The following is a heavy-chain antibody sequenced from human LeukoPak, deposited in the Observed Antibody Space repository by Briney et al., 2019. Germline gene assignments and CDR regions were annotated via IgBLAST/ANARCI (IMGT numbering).Heavy chain of an antibody. CDR3: ATHRVVASAGWFDP. J-gene: IGHJ5*02. CDR1: GDSMSSYH. CDR2: VIYSGRT. D-gene: IGHD2-2*01. Sequence: SETLPLTCTVSGDSMSSYHWSWLRQPPGKGLEWIGYVIYSGRTNYNPSLKSRVIISVDKSKNQFSLKVNSVTAADTAVYYCATHRVVASAGWFDPWGQETLVTVSS. V-gene: IGHV4-59*08.